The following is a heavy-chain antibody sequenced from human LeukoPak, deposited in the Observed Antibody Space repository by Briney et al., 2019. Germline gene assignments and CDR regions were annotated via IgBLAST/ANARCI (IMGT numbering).Heavy chain of an antibody. J-gene: IGHJ4*02. D-gene: IGHD3-22*01. CDR3: ARVNYYDSSGYYSGVYFDY. V-gene: IGHV1-69*05. CDR1: GGTFSSYA. Sequence: SVKVSCKASGGTFSSYAISWVRQAPGQGLEWMGRIIPIFGTANYAQKLQGRVTISTDESKSRAYMELSSLRSEDTAVYYCARVNYYDSSGYYSGVYFDYWGQGTLVTVSS. CDR2: IIPIFGTA.